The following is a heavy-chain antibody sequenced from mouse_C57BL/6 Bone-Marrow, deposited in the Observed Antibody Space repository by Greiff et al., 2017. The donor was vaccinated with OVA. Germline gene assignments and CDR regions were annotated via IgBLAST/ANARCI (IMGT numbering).Heavy chain of an antibody. Sequence: QVQLQQPGAELVKPGASVKLSCKASGYTFTSYWMHWVKQRPGRGLEWNGRIDPNSGGTKYNEKFKSKATLTVDKPSSTAYMQLSSLTSEDSAVYYCGRSRVYYGSSYPFGYWGQGTLVTVSA. V-gene: IGHV1-72*01. CDR1: GYTFTSYW. J-gene: IGHJ3*01. CDR3: GRSRVYYGSSYPFGY. D-gene: IGHD1-1*01. CDR2: IDPNSGGT.